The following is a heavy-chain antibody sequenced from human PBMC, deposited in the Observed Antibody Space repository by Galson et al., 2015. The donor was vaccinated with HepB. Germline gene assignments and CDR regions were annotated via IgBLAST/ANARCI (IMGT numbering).Heavy chain of an antibody. CDR2: ISGSGGST. J-gene: IGHJ2*01. CDR1: GFTFSSYA. CDR3: AKGPDIVVVPAAPRSTLTGHYWYFDL. D-gene: IGHD2-2*01. V-gene: IGHV3-23*01. Sequence: SLRLSCAASGFTFSSYAMSWVRQAPGKGLEWVSAISGSGGSTYYADSVKGRFTISRDNSKNTLYLQMNSLRAEDTAVYYCAKGPDIVVVPAAPRSTLTGHYWYFDLWGRGTLVTVSS.